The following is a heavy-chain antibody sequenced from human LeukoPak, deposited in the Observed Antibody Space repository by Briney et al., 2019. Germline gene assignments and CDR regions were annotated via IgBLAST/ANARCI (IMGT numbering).Heavy chain of an antibody. CDR1: GYTFTSYD. CDR2: MNPNSGNT. CDR3: ARVGLQYYYYYYMDV. J-gene: IGHJ6*03. Sequence: GASVKVSCKASGYTFTSYDINWVRQAPGQGLEWMGWMNPNSGNTGYAQKFQGRVTMTRNTSISTAYMELSSLRSEDTAVYYCARVGLQYYYYYYMDVWGKGTTVTVPS. V-gene: IGHV1-8*01.